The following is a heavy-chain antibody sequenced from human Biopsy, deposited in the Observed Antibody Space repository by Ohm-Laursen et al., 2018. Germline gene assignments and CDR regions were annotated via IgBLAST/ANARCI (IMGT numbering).Heavy chain of an antibody. CDR1: GKTFSDYQ. Sequence: PSDTLSLTCAVFGKTFSDYQWSWIRQPPGKGLEWIGQINQAGTTNYNLSLKSRVSISADASKYEFSLRLTSVTAADTAVYLCGNEVHGRDYWGLGAQVTVSS. CDR2: INQAGTT. J-gene: IGHJ4*02. CDR3: GNEVHGRDY. D-gene: IGHD2-15*01. V-gene: IGHV4-34*08.